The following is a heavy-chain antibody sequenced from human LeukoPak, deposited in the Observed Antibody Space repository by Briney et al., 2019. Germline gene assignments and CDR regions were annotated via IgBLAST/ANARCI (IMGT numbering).Heavy chain of an antibody. CDR3: ARLYDFWSGYELDY. Sequence: SETLSLTCAVSGYSISSGYYWGWIRQPPVKGLEWIGSIYHSGSTYYNPSLKSRVTISVDTSKNQFSLKLSSVTAADTAVYYCARLYDFWSGYELDYWGQGTLVTVSS. CDR1: GYSISSGYY. V-gene: IGHV4-38-2*01. J-gene: IGHJ4*02. D-gene: IGHD3-3*01. CDR2: IYHSGST.